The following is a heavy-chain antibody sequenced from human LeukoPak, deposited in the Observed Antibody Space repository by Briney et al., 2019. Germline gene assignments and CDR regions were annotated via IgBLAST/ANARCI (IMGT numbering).Heavy chain of an antibody. CDR2: INWNSGSI. D-gene: IGHD3-10*01. V-gene: IGHV3-9*01. CDR1: GFKFDDYS. CDR3: AKVVWFGELLPHFDY. J-gene: IGHJ4*02. Sequence: GGSLRLSCAASGFKFDDYSMHWVRQAPGKGLEWVSGINWNSGSIIYADSVKGRFTISRDNSKNTLYLQMNSLRAEDTAVYYCAKVVWFGELLPHFDYWGQGTLVTVSS.